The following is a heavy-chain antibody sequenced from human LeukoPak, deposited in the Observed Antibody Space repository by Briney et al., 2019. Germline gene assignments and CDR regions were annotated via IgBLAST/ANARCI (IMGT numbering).Heavy chain of an antibody. Sequence: SETLSLTCTVSGGSISSSSYYWGWIRQPPGKGLEWIGSIYYSGSTYYNPSLKSRVTISVDTSKNQFSLKLSSVTAADTAVYYCARHAPRQLLWFGELLGGLDYWGQGTLVTVSS. D-gene: IGHD3-10*01. CDR3: ARHAPRQLLWFGELLGGLDY. CDR2: IYYSGST. J-gene: IGHJ4*02. V-gene: IGHV4-39*01. CDR1: GGSISSSSYY.